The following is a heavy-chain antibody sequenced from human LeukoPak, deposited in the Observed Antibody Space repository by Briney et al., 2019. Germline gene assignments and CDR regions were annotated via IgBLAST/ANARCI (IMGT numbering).Heavy chain of an antibody. D-gene: IGHD6-19*01. CDR1: GFTFTTFW. CDR2: IKQDGSER. V-gene: IGHV3-7*01. J-gene: IGHJ4*02. Sequence: GGSLRLSCAASGFTFTTFWMSWVRQAPGKGLEWVANIKQDGSERYYVDSVKGRFTISRDNAKNSLYLQMNSLRAEDTGVYYCAGSGWQVYLDYWGQGALVTISS. CDR3: AGSGWQVYLDY.